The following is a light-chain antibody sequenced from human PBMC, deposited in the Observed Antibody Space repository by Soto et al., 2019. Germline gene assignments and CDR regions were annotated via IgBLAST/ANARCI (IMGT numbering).Light chain of an antibody. CDR1: QSVLYSSNNKNY. Sequence: DIVMTQSPDSLAVSLGERATINCKSSQSVLYSSNNKNYLAWYQQKPGQPPKLLIYWASTRESGVPDRCSGSGSGTDFTLTISSLQAEDVAVYYCQQYYSPWTFGQGTKVELK. CDR2: WAS. CDR3: QQYYSPWT. V-gene: IGKV4-1*01. J-gene: IGKJ1*01.